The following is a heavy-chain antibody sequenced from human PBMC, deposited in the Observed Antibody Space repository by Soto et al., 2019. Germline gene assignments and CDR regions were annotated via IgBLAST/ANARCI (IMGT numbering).Heavy chain of an antibody. D-gene: IGHD6-19*01. J-gene: IGHJ6*02. CDR2: INSDGSST. V-gene: IGHV3-74*01. CDR1: GFTFSSYW. CDR3: ARGPVGAWSLYYYYYYGMDV. Sequence: GGSLRLSCAASGFTFSSYWMHWVRQAPGKGLVWVSRINSDGSSTSYADSVKGRFTISRDNAKNTLYPQMNSLRAEDTAVYYCARGPVGAWSLYYYYYYGMDVWGQGTTVTVSS.